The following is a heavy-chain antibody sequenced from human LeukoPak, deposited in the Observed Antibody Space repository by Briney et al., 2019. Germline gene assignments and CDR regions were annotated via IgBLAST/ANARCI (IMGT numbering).Heavy chain of an antibody. CDR3: ARIDRAVAGTIDY. CDR1: GGSISSYY. D-gene: IGHD6-19*01. CDR2: IXYSGGA. J-gene: IGHJ4*02. Sequence: SETLSLACTVSGGSISSYYWXXXRQPPGXXXXXXGXIXYSGGAXYXXPXKXXXTISXXXSKNQLSLKLSSVTAADTAVYYCARIDRAVAGTIDYWGQGTLVTVSS. V-gene: IGHV4-59*01.